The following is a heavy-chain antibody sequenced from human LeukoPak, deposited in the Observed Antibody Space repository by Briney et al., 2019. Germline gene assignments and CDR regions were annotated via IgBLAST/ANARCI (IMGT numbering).Heavy chain of an antibody. Sequence: ASVKVSCKASGYTFTGYYMHWVRQAPGQGLKWMGWINPNSGGTNYAQKFQGRVTMTRDTSISTAYMELSRLRSDDTAVYYCARNYGGSPMIDFWGQGTLVTVSS. J-gene: IGHJ4*02. CDR2: INPNSGGT. CDR1: GYTFTGYY. D-gene: IGHD3-16*01. CDR3: ARNYGGSPMIDF. V-gene: IGHV1-2*02.